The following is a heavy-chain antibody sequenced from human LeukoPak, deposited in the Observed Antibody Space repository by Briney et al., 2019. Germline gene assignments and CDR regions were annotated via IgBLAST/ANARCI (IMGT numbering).Heavy chain of an antibody. V-gene: IGHV3-23*01. CDR2: ISGSGGST. CDR1: GFIFSSYA. D-gene: IGHD5-18*01. J-gene: IGHJ4*02. CDR3: AKNRGYSYGLPICDY. Sequence: GGSLRLSCAASGFIFSSYAMSWVRQAPGKGLEWVSAISGSGGSTYYADSVKGRFTISRDNSKNTLYLQMTSLRAEDTAVYCCAKNRGYSYGLPICDYWGQGTLVTVSS.